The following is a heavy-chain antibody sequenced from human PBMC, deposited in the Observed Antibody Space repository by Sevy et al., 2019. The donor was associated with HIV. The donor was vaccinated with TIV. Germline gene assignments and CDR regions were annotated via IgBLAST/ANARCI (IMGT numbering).Heavy chain of an antibody. Sequence: SETLSLTCTVSGGSISSGGYYWSWIRQHPGKGLEWIGYIYYSGSTYYNPSLKSRVTISVDTSKNQFSLKLSSVTAADTAVYYCASLRITIVRGVIIAPYYFDYWGQGTLVTVSS. D-gene: IGHD3-10*01. V-gene: IGHV4-31*03. CDR1: GGSISSGGYY. CDR2: IYYSGST. CDR3: ASLRITIVRGVIIAPYYFDY. J-gene: IGHJ4*02.